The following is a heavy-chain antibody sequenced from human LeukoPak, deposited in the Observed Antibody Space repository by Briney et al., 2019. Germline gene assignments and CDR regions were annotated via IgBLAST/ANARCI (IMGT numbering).Heavy chain of an antibody. J-gene: IGHJ5*02. CDR3: AREISSWHQTGGRFDP. D-gene: IGHD6-13*01. Sequence: LGGSLRLSCPASGVTSSSYWMTWVGQAPGKGLEWVASIKQDGGEQYYVDSERGRFTISRDNAKNSLYLQMNSLRAEDTAVYDCAREISSWHQTGGRFDPWGQGTLVTVSS. CDR1: GVTSSSYW. V-gene: IGHV3-7*01. CDR2: IKQDGGEQ.